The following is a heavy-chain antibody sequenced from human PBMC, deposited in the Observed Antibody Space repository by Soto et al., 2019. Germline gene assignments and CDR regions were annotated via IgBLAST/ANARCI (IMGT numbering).Heavy chain of an antibody. J-gene: IGHJ4*02. Sequence: QLQLQESGPGLVKPSETLSLTCTVSGGSISSSSYYWGWIRQPPGKGLEWIGSIYYSGSTYYNPSLKSRVTISVDTSKNQFSLKLSSVTAADTAVYYCARRSGYETPYYFDYWGQGTLVTVSS. CDR1: GGSISSSSYY. CDR3: ARRSGYETPYYFDY. D-gene: IGHD6-25*01. CDR2: IYYSGST. V-gene: IGHV4-39*01.